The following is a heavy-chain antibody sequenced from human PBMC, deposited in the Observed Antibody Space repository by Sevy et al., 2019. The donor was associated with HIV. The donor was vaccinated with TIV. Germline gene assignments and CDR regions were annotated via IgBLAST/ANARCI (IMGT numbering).Heavy chain of an antibody. D-gene: IGHD2-2*01. Sequence: GGSLRLSCAASGFTFSSYAMSWVRQAPGKGLEWVSAISGSGGSTYYADSVKGRFTISRDNSKNTLYLQMNSLRAEDTAVYYCAKGPHIVVVPAAKGSGAFDIWGQGTMVTFSS. V-gene: IGHV3-23*01. J-gene: IGHJ3*02. CDR1: GFTFSSYA. CDR2: ISGSGGST. CDR3: AKGPHIVVVPAAKGSGAFDI.